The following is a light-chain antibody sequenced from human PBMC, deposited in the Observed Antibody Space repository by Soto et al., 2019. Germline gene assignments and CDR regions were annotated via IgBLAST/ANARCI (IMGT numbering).Light chain of an antibody. J-gene: IGKJ1*01. CDR2: KAS. V-gene: IGKV1-5*03. Sequence: DIQMTQSRSTLSASVGDRVTITCRASQSISSWLAWYQQKPGKAPKLLIYKASSLESGVPSSFSGSGSGTEFTLTISSLPPDDFATYYCQQYNSYWTFGQGTKVEIK. CDR1: QSISSW. CDR3: QQYNSYWT.